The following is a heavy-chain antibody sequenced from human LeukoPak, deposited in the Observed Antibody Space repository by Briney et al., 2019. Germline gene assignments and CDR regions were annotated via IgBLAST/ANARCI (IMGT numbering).Heavy chain of an antibody. CDR1: GLTFRSYW. D-gene: IGHD3-16*01. CDR2: IKQDGSEK. V-gene: IGHV3-7*03. J-gene: IGHJ3*02. Sequence: PGGSLRLSCAASGLTFRSYWMSWVRQAPGKGLEWVANIKQDGSEKYYVDSVKGRFTISRDNAKNSLYLQMNSLRAEDMALYYCAKGGVAAFDIWGQGTMVTVSS. CDR3: AKGGVAAFDI.